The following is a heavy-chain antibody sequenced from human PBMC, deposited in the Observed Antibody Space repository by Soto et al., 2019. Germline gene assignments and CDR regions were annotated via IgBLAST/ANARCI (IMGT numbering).Heavy chain of an antibody. CDR2: ISYDGSNK. CDR3: AKDLVAARLGTTPFDY. V-gene: IGHV3-30*18. D-gene: IGHD6-6*01. CDR1: GFTFSSYG. J-gene: IGHJ4*02. Sequence: GGSLRLSCAASGFTFSSYGMHWVRQAPGKGLEWVAVISYDGSNKYYADSVKGRFTISRDNSKNTLYLQMNSLRAEDTAVYYCAKDLVAARLGTTPFDYWGQGTLVTVSS.